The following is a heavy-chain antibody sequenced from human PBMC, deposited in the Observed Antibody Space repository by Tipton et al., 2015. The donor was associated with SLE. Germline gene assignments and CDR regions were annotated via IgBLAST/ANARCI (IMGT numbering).Heavy chain of an antibody. CDR1: GYSISSGFY. J-gene: IGHJ6*04. V-gene: IGHV4-38-2*02. Sequence: TLSLTCTVSGYSISSGFYWAWIRQPPGKGLEWIGFIYQRGSTYYTRGSTYYNPSLKSRVTISVDTSKNQFSLKLSSVTAADTAVYYCARATDWNLSPDVWGKGTTVTVSS. CDR3: ARATDWNLSPDV. D-gene: IGHD1-7*01. CDR2: IYQRGSTYYTRGST.